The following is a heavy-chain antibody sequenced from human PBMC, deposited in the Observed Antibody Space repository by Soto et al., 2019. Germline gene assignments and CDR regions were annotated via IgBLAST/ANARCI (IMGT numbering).Heavy chain of an antibody. CDR2: IFYTGST. CDR1: GGTINSGDYF. J-gene: IGHJ4*02. CDR3: ARVKATLYRHYYFDY. Sequence: SETLSLTCSVSGGTINSGDYFWCWVRQPPGKGLEWIGSIFYTGSTYYSPSLKCLASMSMDTSKNLLSLRRRSLTAADTAVYFWARVKATLYRHYYFDYWGQGTPVTVSS. D-gene: IGHD5-12*01. V-gene: IGHV4-30-4*01.